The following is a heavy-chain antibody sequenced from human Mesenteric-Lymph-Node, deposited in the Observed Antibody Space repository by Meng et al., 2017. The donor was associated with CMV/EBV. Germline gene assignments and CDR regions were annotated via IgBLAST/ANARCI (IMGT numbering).Heavy chain of an antibody. CDR3: ARTYASGWWGASYYFDY. V-gene: IGHV3-53*01. Sequence: GESLKISCAASGFTVSSNYMSWVRQAPGKGLEWVSVIYSGGSTYYADTVKGRFTISRDNAKNSLYLQMNSLRAEDTAVYYCARTYASGWWGASYYFDYWGQGTLVTVSS. J-gene: IGHJ4*02. CDR2: IYSGGST. CDR1: GFTVSSNY. D-gene: IGHD6-19*01.